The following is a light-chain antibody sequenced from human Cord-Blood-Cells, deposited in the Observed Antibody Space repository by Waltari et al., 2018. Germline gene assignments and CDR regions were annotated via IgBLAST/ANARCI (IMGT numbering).Light chain of an antibody. CDR1: SSDVGGYNY. CDR2: YVS. CDR3: CSYAGSYTYV. Sequence: QSALTQPRSVSGSPGQSVTISCTGTSSDVGGYNYVSWYQQNPGKVPKLMIYYVSKRPSGVPVRFSGSKSGNTASLTISGLQSEDEADYSCCSYAGSYTYVFGTGTKVTVL. J-gene: IGLJ1*01. V-gene: IGLV2-11*01.